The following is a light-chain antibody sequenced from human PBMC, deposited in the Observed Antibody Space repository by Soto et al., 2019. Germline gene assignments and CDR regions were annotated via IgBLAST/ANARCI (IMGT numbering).Light chain of an antibody. CDR2: AND. CDR3: ATWDSSLSAVV. Sequence: QAVVTQPPSVSAAPGQKVTISCSGSSSNVGNNIVSWYQQVPGAVPKLLIYANDKRPSGIPDRFSGSKSGTSATLGITGLQTGDEADYYCATWDSSLSAVVFGGGTKVTVL. CDR1: SSNVGNNI. J-gene: IGLJ3*02. V-gene: IGLV1-51*01.